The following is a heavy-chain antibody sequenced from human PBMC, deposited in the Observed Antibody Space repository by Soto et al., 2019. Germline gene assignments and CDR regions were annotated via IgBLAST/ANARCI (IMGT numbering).Heavy chain of an antibody. CDR1: GGPISRYY. D-gene: IGHD3-22*01. CDR3: ARQRLVTMIVVVIENFDY. J-gene: IGHJ4*02. Sequence: PSETLSLTCPVSGGPISRYYWSWIRQPPGKGLEWIGSIYYSGSTYYNPSLKSRVTISVDTSKNQFSLKLSSVTAADTAVYYCARQRLVTMIVVVIENFDYWGQGTLVTVSS. V-gene: IGHV4-39*01. CDR2: IYYSGST.